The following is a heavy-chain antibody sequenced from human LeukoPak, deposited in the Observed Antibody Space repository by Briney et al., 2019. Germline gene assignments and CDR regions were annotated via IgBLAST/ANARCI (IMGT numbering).Heavy chain of an antibody. CDR3: ARDGGYCSGGTCYSTY. D-gene: IGHD2-15*01. CDR2: LKQDGGEK. CDR1: IFTFNNYW. V-gene: IGHV3-7*03. Sequence: PGGSLRLSCVASIFTFNNYWMTWVRQAPGKGLEWVASLKQDGGEKYYMDSVKGRFIISRDNAKNSLYLQMNSLRVEDTAVYYCARDGGYCSGGTCYSTYWGQGTLVTVSS. J-gene: IGHJ4*02.